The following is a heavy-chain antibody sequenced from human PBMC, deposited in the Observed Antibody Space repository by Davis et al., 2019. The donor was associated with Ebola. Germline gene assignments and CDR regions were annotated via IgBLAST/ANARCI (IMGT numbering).Heavy chain of an antibody. J-gene: IGHJ5*02. D-gene: IGHD2-15*01. V-gene: IGHV3-66*01. Sequence: PGGSLRLSCAASGFTVSSNYMSWVRQAPGKGLEWVSVFYIGGSTYYADSVRDRFTISRDTSKNTVYLQMNGLRAEDTAVYYCASPLGYCSGGSCYGAWGQGTLVTVSS. CDR1: GFTVSSNY. CDR2: FYIGGST. CDR3: ASPLGYCSGGSCYGA.